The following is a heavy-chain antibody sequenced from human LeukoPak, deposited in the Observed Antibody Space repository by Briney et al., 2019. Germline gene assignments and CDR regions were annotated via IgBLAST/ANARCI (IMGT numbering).Heavy chain of an antibody. V-gene: IGHV4-28*03. CDR2: IYYSGST. D-gene: IGHD1-1*01. Sequence: SETLSLTCAVSGYSISSSNWWGWIRQPPGKGLEWIGYIYYSGSTYYNPSLKSRVTMSVDTSKNQFSLKLSSVTAVDTAVYYCARVGDWNDLVYWGQGTLVTVSS. J-gene: IGHJ4*02. CDR1: GYSISSSNW. CDR3: ARVGDWNDLVY.